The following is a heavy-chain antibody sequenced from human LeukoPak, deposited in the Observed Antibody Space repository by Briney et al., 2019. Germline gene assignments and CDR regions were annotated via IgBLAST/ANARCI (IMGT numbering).Heavy chain of an antibody. J-gene: IGHJ4*02. V-gene: IGHV3-23*01. D-gene: IGHD3-22*01. CDR3: AKDHSSGYYYFDY. CDR2: ISGSGGST. Sequence: GGSLRLSCAASGFTFSNYAMSWVRQAPGKGLEWVSVISGSGGSTYYADSVKGRFTISRDNSKNTLYLQMNSLGAEDTAVYYCAKDHSSGYYYFDYWGQGTLVTVSS. CDR1: GFTFSNYA.